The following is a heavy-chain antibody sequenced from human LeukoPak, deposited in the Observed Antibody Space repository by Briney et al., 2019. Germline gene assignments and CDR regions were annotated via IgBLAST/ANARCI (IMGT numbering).Heavy chain of an antibody. CDR1: GGSFSGYY. Sequence: SETLSLTCAVYGGSFSGYYWSWIRQPPGKGLGWIGEINHSGSTNYNPSLKSRVTISVDTSKNQFSLKLSSVTAADTAVYYCARVGVGRMRSKIDYWGQGTLVTVSS. V-gene: IGHV4-34*01. J-gene: IGHJ4*02. CDR3: ARVGVGRMRSKIDY. D-gene: IGHD2-15*01. CDR2: INHSGST.